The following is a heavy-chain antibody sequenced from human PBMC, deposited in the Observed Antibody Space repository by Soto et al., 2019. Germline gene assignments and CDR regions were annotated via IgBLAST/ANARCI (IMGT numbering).Heavy chain of an antibody. D-gene: IGHD7-27*01. CDR2: INPSGGST. V-gene: IGHV1-46*01. CDR3: ARPNGGGALGL. CDR1: GYTFTSYD. Sequence: GASVKVSCKASGYTFTSYDINWVRQAPGQGLEWMGIINPSGGSTSYAQKFQGRVTMTRDTSTSTVYMELSSLRSEDTAVYYCARPNGGGALGLWGQGTLVTVSS. J-gene: IGHJ4*02.